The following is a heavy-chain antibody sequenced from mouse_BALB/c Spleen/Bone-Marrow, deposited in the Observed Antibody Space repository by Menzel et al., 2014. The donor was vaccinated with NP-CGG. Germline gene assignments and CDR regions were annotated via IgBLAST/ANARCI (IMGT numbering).Heavy chain of an antibody. J-gene: IGHJ2*01. Sequence: EVKLVESGGGLVQPGGSRKLSCAASGFTFSSFGMHWVRQAPERGLEWVAYISSGSSTIFYADTVKGRFTISRDNPKNTLFLQMTSLRSEDTAMYYCTRGGNGEDFDYWGQGTTLTVSS. CDR3: TRGGNGEDFDY. CDR2: ISSGSSTI. CDR1: GFTFSSFG. V-gene: IGHV5-17*02.